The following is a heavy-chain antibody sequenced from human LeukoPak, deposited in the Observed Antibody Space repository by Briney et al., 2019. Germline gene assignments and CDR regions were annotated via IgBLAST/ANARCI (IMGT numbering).Heavy chain of an antibody. CDR1: GFTFSSYG. D-gene: IGHD4-17*01. V-gene: IGHV3-30*02. Sequence: TGGSLRVSCAASGFTFSSYGMHWVRQAPGKGLEWVAFIRYDGSNKYYADSVKGRFTISRDNSKNTLYLQMNSLRAEDTAVYYCAKEIYGDSTGGRFQHWGQGTLVTVSS. CDR3: AKEIYGDSTGGRFQH. CDR2: IRYDGSNK. J-gene: IGHJ1*01.